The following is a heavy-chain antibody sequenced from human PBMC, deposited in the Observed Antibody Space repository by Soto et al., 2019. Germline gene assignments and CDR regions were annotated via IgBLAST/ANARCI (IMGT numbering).Heavy chain of an antibody. J-gene: IGHJ5*02. CDR3: ARRHSSSSAFDP. CDR1: GYNFANYW. CDR2: IYPGNSDT. Sequence: GESLKISCKGSGYNFANYWIGWVRQMPGKGLEWMGIIYPGNSDTRYSPSFQGQVTISADTSISTAYLEWSSLKASDTAMYYCARRHSSSSAFDPWGQGTLVTVSS. V-gene: IGHV5-51*01. D-gene: IGHD6-13*01.